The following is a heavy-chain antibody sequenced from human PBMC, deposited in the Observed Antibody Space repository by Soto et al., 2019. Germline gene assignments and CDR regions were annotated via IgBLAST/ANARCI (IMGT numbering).Heavy chain of an antibody. CDR2: ISASGSST. J-gene: IGHJ6*02. V-gene: IGHV3-23*01. Sequence: EVQLLESGGGLVQPGGSLRLSCAAFGFTFNSYAMSWVRQAPGKGLEWVSAISASGSSTYFADSVKGRFTISRDNSKNTVFMQMNSLRAGDTAVYYCAKVRGVRDTSPWYSYFFTGMDVWGQGTTVTVSS. D-gene: IGHD6-13*01. CDR3: AKVRGVRDTSPWYSYFFTGMDV. CDR1: GFTFNSYA.